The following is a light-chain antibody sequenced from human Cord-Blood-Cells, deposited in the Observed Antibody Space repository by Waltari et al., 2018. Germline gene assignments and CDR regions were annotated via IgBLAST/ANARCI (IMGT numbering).Light chain of an antibody. V-gene: IGKV3-15*01. CDR3: QQYDNLPFT. CDR1: QSVSSN. Sequence: EIVMTQSPATLSVSPGERATLSCRASQSVSSNLAWYQQKPGQAPRLLIYGASTRATGIPARFSGSGSGTEFTLTISSLQSEDFATYYCQQYDNLPFTFGPGTKVDIK. CDR2: GAS. J-gene: IGKJ3*01.